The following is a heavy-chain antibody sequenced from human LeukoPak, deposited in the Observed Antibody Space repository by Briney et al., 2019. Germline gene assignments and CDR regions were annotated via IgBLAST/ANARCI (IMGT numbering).Heavy chain of an antibody. Sequence: PSQTLSLTCTVSGGSISSGDYYWRWIRQPPGKGLEWIGYIYYSGSTYYNPSLKSRVTISVDTSKNQFSLKLSSVTAADTAVYYCARDYSGDPPYPNIWGQGTMVTVSS. CDR1: GGSISSGDYY. D-gene: IGHD1-26*01. CDR3: ARDYSGDPPYPNI. V-gene: IGHV4-30-4*01. J-gene: IGHJ3*02. CDR2: IYYSGST.